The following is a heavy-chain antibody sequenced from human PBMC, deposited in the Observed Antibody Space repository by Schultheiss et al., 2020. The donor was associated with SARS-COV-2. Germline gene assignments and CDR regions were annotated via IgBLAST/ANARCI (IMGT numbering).Heavy chain of an antibody. CDR2: IYYSGST. V-gene: IGHV4-61*01. Sequence: SETLSLTCTVSGGSISSSSYYWGWIRQPPGKGLEWIGYIYYSGSTNYNPSLKSRVTISVDTSKNQFSLKLSSVTAADTAVYYCAREERYCSSTSCYTEAYNWFDPWGQGTLVTVSS. CDR1: GGSISSSSYY. D-gene: IGHD2-2*02. J-gene: IGHJ5*02. CDR3: AREERYCSSTSCYTEAYNWFDP.